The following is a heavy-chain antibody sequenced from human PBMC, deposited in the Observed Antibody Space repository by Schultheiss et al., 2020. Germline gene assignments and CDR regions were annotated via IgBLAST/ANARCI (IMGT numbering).Heavy chain of an antibody. J-gene: IGHJ4*02. Sequence: GESLKISCAASGFTVSSNYMSWVRQAPGKGLEWVSRINSDGSSTSYADSVKGRFTISRDNAKNSLYLQMNSLRAEDTAVYYCATTAAADHFDYWGQGTLVTFSS. CDR1: GFTVSSNY. D-gene: IGHD6-13*01. CDR3: ATTAAADHFDY. V-gene: IGHV3-74*01. CDR2: INSDGSST.